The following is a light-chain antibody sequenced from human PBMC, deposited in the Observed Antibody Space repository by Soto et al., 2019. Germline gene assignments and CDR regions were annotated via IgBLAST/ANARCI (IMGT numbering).Light chain of an antibody. CDR3: QSYDISLSGWV. V-gene: IGLV1-40*01. CDR1: SSNIGAGYD. CDR2: GNS. Sequence: QSVLTQPPSVSGAPGQRVTISCTGSSSNIGAGYDVHWYQQLPGTSPKLLIDGNSHRPSGVPDRFSGSKSDPSASLANTGRQSEDEADYYCQSYDISLSGWVFGGGTKHTVL. J-gene: IGLJ3*02.